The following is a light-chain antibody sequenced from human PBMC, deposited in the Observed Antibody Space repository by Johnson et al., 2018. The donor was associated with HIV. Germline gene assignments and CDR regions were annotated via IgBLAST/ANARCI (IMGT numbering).Light chain of an antibody. V-gene: IGLV1-51*02. Sequence: SVLTQAPSVSAAPGQKVTISCSGSSSNIGNKYVSWYQQLPGTAPKLLIYENNKRTSGIPDRFSGSKSGTSATLAITGLQTGDEADYYCGTWDNSLNTGCVFGAGTKVTVL. CDR2: ENN. CDR1: SSNIGNKY. J-gene: IGLJ1*01. CDR3: GTWDNSLNTGCV.